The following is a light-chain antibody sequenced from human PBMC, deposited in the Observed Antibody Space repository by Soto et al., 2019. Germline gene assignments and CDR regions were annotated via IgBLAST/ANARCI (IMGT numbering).Light chain of an antibody. CDR1: QSVSSSY. V-gene: IGKV3-20*01. CDR2: GAS. CDR3: QHYGRSPLT. Sequence: EIVLSQSACTLSLSPGERATLSCRASQSVSSSYLAWYQQKPGQAPRLLIYGASSRAAGIPDRFSGSGSGTDFALTISRLETDDSAVYYCQHYGRSPLTFGGGTKVDIK. J-gene: IGKJ4*01.